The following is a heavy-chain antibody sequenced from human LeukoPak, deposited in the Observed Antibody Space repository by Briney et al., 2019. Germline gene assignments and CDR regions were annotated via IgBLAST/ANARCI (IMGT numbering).Heavy chain of an antibody. J-gene: IGHJ4*02. CDR3: AKDSMVRGLFDY. V-gene: IGHV3-23*01. CDR1: GFTFSSNA. D-gene: IGHD3-10*01. Sequence: GGSLRLSCAASGFTFSSNAMSWVRQAPGKGLEWVSGIGGDSRTHYADSVKGRFTISRDKSKNTLYLQMNSLRAEDTAIYYCAKDSMVRGLFDYWGQGTLVTVSS. CDR2: IGGDSRT.